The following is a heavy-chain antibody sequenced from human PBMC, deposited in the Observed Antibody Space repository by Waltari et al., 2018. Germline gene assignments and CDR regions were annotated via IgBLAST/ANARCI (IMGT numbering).Heavy chain of an antibody. D-gene: IGHD3-10*01. J-gene: IGHJ5*02. V-gene: IGHV3-21*01. CDR1: GVDFSDYD. Sequence: EVRLAESGGGLVKPGGSLRLSCRASGVDFSDYDLNWVRQAPGTGLEWVSSIGGTHSNIFYADSVKGRFTVSRDNAKNSLYLQMDNLRAEDSGLYYCTRDLYGSGGDWFDPWGQGTLVTVSS. CDR3: TRDLYGSGGDWFDP. CDR2: IGGTHSNI.